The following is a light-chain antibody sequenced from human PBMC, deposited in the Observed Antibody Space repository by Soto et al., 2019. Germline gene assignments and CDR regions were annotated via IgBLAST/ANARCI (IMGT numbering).Light chain of an antibody. J-gene: IGLJ1*01. CDR1: SSDVGGYNH. CDR3: TSYTAYSTYV. CDR2: EVS. Sequence: QSVLTQPASVSGSPGQSITISCSGTSSDVGGYNHVSWYQHHPGKAPKLVIYEVSNRPSGVSNRFSGSKSGNTASLTISGLQAEDDGDYYCTSYTAYSTYVFGPGTKVTV. V-gene: IGLV2-14*01.